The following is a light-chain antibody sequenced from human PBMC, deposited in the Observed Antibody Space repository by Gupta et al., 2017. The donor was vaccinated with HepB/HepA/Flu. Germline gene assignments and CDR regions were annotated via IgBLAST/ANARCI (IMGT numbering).Light chain of an antibody. J-gene: IGKJ4*01. CDR2: PAS. Sequence: DIQMTQSPSSLSASVGDRVTITCRASQGIGTSLAWFQHESGKVPKVLIYPASTLLSGVPSRFSGSGSGTEFTLTISSLQSEDVAIYYCQNDDSAPLTFGGGTKVEIK. V-gene: IGKV1-27*01. CDR3: QNDDSAPLT. CDR1: QGIGTS.